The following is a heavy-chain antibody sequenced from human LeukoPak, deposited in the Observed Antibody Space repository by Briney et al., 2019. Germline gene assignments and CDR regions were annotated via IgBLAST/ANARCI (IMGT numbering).Heavy chain of an antibody. Sequence: PGRSLRLSCAGSGFTFDEHAMHWVRQAPGKGLEWASGISWNSGSIAYADSVKGRFTISRDNAKNLLFLQMSSLRAADTALYYCVKGHCSSSSCFPNYYYYMDVWGTGTTVTVSS. CDR3: VKGHCSSSSCFPNYYYYMDV. CDR2: ISWNSGSI. J-gene: IGHJ6*03. V-gene: IGHV3-9*01. CDR1: GFTFDEHA. D-gene: IGHD2-15*01.